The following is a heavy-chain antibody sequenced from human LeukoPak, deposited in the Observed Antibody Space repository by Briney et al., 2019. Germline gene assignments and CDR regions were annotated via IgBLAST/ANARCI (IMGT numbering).Heavy chain of an antibody. D-gene: IGHD3-10*01. J-gene: IGHJ4*02. CDR1: GFTFSDYY. CDR2: ISSGSSTI. Sequence: GGSLRLSCAASGFTFSDYYMSWIRQAPGKGMEWISYISSGSSTIYYADSVKGRFTISRDNSQNSLYLQMDSLRAEDTAVYYCARAAMVRGVDYWGQGTLVTVSS. V-gene: IGHV3-11*04. CDR3: ARAAMVRGVDY.